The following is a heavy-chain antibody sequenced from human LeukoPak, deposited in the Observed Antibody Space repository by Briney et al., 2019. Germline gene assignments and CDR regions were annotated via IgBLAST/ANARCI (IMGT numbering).Heavy chain of an antibody. D-gene: IGHD6-13*01. CDR3: ARAGYSSPGSFDY. J-gene: IGHJ4*02. CDR1: GYTFTGYY. V-gene: IGHV5-51*01. Sequence: KVSCKASGYTFTGYYMHWVRQMPGKGLEWMGIIYPGDSDTRYSPSFQGQVTISADKSISTAYLQWSSLKASDTAMYYCARAGYSSPGSFDYWGQGTLVTVSS. CDR2: IYPGDSDT.